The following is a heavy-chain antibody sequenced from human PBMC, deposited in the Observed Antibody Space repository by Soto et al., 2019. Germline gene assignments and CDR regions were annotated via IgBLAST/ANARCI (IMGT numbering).Heavy chain of an antibody. D-gene: IGHD4-17*01. CDR3: AKADYGDYYYYMDV. V-gene: IGHV3-23*01. Sequence: GGSLRLSCAASGFTFSSYAMSWVRQAPGKGLEWVSAISGSGGSTYYADSVKGRFTISRDNSKNTLYLQMNSLRAEDTAVYYCAKADYGDYYYYMDVGGKGTTVTVS. J-gene: IGHJ6*03. CDR1: GFTFSSYA. CDR2: ISGSGGST.